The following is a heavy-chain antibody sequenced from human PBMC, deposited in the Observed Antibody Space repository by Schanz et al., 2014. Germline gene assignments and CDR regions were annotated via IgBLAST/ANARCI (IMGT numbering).Heavy chain of an antibody. J-gene: IGHJ4*02. CDR1: GFTFTNYA. D-gene: IGHD1-1*01. V-gene: IGHV3-23*01. CDR2: ISDSGDTA. CDR3: ARDRRNADLDY. Sequence: EVQLLESGGGLVQPGGSLRLSCAASGFTFTNYAMSWVRQAPGKGLEWVSLISDSGDTAYYADSVKGRFTISRDNSKNTVHLQMNSLRAEDTAVCYCARDRRNADLDYWGQGTLXTVSS.